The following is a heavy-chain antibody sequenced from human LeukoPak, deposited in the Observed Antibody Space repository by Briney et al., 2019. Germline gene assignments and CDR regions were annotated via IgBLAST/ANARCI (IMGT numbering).Heavy chain of an antibody. Sequence: ASVNVSFKASGYTFTSYDINGVRQATGQGLEWMGWMNPNSGNTGYAQKFQGRVTMTRNTYISTAYMELSSLRSEDTAVYYCARGQRRQLVVYWGQGTLVTVSS. CDR1: GYTFTSYD. J-gene: IGHJ4*02. D-gene: IGHD6-13*01. CDR2: MNPNSGNT. CDR3: ARGQRRQLVVY. V-gene: IGHV1-8*01.